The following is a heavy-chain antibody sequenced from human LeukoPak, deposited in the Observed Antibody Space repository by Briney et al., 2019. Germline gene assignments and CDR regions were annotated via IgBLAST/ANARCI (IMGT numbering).Heavy chain of an antibody. D-gene: IGHD1-26*01. Sequence: GGSLRLSCAASGFTFSSYAMSWVRQAPGKGLEWVSAISGSGGSTYYADSVKGRFTISRDNSKNTLYLQMNSLRAEDTAVYYCAKAPEGGGFYSGSYFDYWGQGTLVTVSS. CDR3: AKAPEGGGFYSGSYFDY. J-gene: IGHJ4*02. CDR1: GFTFSSYA. CDR2: ISGSGGST. V-gene: IGHV3-23*01.